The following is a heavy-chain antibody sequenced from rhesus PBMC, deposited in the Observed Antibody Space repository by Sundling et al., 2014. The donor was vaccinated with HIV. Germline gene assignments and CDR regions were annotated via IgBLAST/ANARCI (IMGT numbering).Heavy chain of an antibody. Sequence: QVQLQESGPGLVKPSEPLSLTCAVSGYSITSGYYWAWIRQPPGKGLDYIGYISGSSGNTYYNPSLKSRVTISKDTSKNQFSLKLSSVTAADTAVYYCARTRGYSYSYDYFDYWGQGVLVTVSS. J-gene: IGHJ4*01. CDR3: ARTRGYSYSYDYFDY. D-gene: IGHD5-12*01. CDR1: GYSITSGYY. V-gene: IGHV4-99*01. CDR2: ISGSSGNT.